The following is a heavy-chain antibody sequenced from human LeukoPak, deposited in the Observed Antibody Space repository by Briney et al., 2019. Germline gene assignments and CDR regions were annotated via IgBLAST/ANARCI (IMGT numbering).Heavy chain of an antibody. CDR1: GFTFSSYW. CDR3: ARTREQWQVLDY. V-gene: IGHV3-74*01. J-gene: IGHJ4*02. D-gene: IGHD6-19*01. CDR2: INTDGSST. Sequence: GGSLRLSCAASGFTFSSYWMHWVRQAPGKGLVWVSRINTDGSSTSYADSVKGRFTISRDNSKNMVYLQMNSLRAEDTAVYYCARTREQWQVLDYWGQGTLVTVSS.